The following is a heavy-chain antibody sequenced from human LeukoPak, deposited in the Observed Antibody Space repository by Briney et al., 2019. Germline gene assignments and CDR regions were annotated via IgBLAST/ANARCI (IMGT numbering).Heavy chain of an antibody. J-gene: IGHJ6*02. V-gene: IGHV3-23*01. CDR2: ISGSGGST. Sequence: GGSLRLSCAASGFTFSSYAMSWVRQAPGKGLEWVSAISGSGGSTYYADSVKGRFTISRDNSKNTVYLQMNSLRGEDMAVYYCAKPYEYWTSYYYGLDVWGRETTVAVSS. D-gene: IGHD3/OR15-3a*01. CDR1: GFTFSSYA. CDR3: AKPYEYWTSYYYGLDV.